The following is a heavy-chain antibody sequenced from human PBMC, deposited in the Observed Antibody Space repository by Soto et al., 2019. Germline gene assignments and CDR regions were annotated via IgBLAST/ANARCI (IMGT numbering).Heavy chain of an antibody. CDR3: AKVELRIVVVPGGNLGY. CDR2: ISWNSGSI. D-gene: IGHD2-2*01. CDR1: GFTFDDYA. Sequence: EVQLVESGGGLVQPGRSLRLSCAASGFTFDDYAMHWVRQAPGKGLEWVSGISWNSGSIGYADSVKGRFTISRDNVKNSLSLQMNRLRAEDSGLNDCAKVELRIVVVPGGNLGYWGQGTLVTVAS. V-gene: IGHV3-9*01. J-gene: IGHJ4*02.